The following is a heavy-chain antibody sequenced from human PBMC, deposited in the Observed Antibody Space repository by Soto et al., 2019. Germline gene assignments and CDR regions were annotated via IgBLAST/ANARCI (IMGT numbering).Heavy chain of an antibody. V-gene: IGHV1-18*01. D-gene: IGHD1-1*01. Sequence: GASVKVSCKASGYTFTSYGISWVRQAPGQGLERMGWISAYNGNTNYAQKLQGRVTMTTDTSTSTAYMELRSLRSDTAVYYCARVRTDWNDVPVDYWGQGTLVTVSS. J-gene: IGHJ4*02. CDR2: ISAYNGNT. CDR3: ARVRTDWNDVPVDY. CDR1: GYTFTSYG.